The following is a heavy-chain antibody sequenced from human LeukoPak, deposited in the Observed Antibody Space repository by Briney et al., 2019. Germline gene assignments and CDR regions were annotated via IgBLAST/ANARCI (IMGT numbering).Heavy chain of an antibody. CDR3: ARDGGVVWNYYGMDV. Sequence: PSETLSLTCTVSGGSISSYYWNWIRQPPGKGLEWIGYIYYSGSTNYNPSLKSRVTISVDSSKNQFSLKLSSVTAADTAVYYCARDGGVVWNYYGMDVWGQGTTVTVSS. J-gene: IGHJ6*02. D-gene: IGHD2-8*02. V-gene: IGHV4-59*01. CDR2: IYYSGST. CDR1: GGSISSYY.